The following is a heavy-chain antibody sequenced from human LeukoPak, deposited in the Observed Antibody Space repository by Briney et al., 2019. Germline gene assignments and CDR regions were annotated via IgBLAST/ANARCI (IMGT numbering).Heavy chain of an antibody. D-gene: IGHD3-22*01. Sequence: GGSLRLSCAASGFTFSSYGMHWVRQAPGKGLEWVAVIRYDGSNKYYADSVKGRFTISRDNSKNTLYLQMNSLRAEDTAVYYCATDLYDSTWGQGTLVTVSS. CDR2: IRYDGSNK. V-gene: IGHV3-30*02. J-gene: IGHJ5*02. CDR1: GFTFSSYG. CDR3: ATDLYDST.